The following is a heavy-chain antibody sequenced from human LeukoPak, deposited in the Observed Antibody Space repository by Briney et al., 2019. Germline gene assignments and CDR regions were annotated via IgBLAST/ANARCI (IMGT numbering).Heavy chain of an antibody. V-gene: IGHV1-46*01. J-gene: IGHJ4*02. CDR1: GYSFTSNY. Sequence: ASVKVSCKVSGYSFTSNYIHWVRQAPGQGLEWMGMIYPRDGSTSYAQRFQDRVTVTRDTSTSTAYMELSSLRSEDTAVYYCARSGKAAAGSLDYWGQGTLVTVSS. CDR2: IYPRDGST. CDR3: ARSGKAAAGSLDY. D-gene: IGHD6-13*01.